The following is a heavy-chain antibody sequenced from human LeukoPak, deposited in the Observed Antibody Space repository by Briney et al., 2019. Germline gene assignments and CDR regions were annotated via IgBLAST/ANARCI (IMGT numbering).Heavy chain of an antibody. CDR1: GYTFTDYY. CDR3: ARPNFLYCSSSTCLFDY. D-gene: IGHD2-2*01. CDR2: INPNDGDT. Sequence: ASVKVSCKASGYTFTDYYMHWVRQAPGQGFEWMGWINPNDGDTNYARKFQGRVTMTRDTSISTAHMEVSRLRSDDTAVYYCARPNFLYCSSSTCLFDYWGQGTLVTVSS. V-gene: IGHV1-2*02. J-gene: IGHJ4*02.